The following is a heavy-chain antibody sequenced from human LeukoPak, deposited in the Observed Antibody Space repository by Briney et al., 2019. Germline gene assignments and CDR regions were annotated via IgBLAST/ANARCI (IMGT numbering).Heavy chain of an antibody. J-gene: IGHJ4*02. CDR1: GYSISTGYY. CDR2: FYHGGST. CDR3: ARDRRVYPKVWYYYDSSGYPY. V-gene: IGHV4-38-2*02. D-gene: IGHD3-22*01. Sequence: SETLSLTCTVSGYSISTGYYWNWIRQPPGKGLEWIGTFYHGGSTYYNPSLKSRVTISVDTSKNQFSLKLSSVTAADTAVYYCARDRRVYPKVWYYYDSSGYPYWGQGTLVTVSS.